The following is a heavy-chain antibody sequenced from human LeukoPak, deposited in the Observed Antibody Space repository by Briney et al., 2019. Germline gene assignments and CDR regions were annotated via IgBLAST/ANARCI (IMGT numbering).Heavy chain of an antibody. CDR2: IFYSGSA. Sequence: TLSLTCTVSGGSISSGDYYWNWIRQHPEKSLEWIGYIFYSGSAYYNPSLKSRVTISVDTSKNQFSLKLSSVTAADTAVYYCARGSTLIRGFDYWGQGTLVTVSS. J-gene: IGHJ4*02. CDR1: GGSISSGDYY. D-gene: IGHD3-10*01. V-gene: IGHV4-31*03. CDR3: ARGSTLIRGFDY.